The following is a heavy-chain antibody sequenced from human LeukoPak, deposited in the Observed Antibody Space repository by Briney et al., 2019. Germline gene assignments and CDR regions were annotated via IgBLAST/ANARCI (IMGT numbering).Heavy chain of an antibody. CDR3: ARGRGKFDP. CDR1: GGSISSYY. CDR2: IYYSGST. Sequence: SETLSLTCTVSGGSISSYYWSWIRQPPGKGLEWIGYIYYSGSTNYNPSLKSRVTISVDTSKNQFSLKLSSVTAADTAVYYCARGRGKFDPWGQGTLVTVSS. J-gene: IGHJ5*02. V-gene: IGHV4-59*01.